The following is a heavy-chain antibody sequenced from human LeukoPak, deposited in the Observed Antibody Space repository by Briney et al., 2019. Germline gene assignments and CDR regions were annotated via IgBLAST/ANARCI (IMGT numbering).Heavy chain of an antibody. CDR3: ARNMGLYYSYHYMDV. Sequence: GGSLRLSCAASGFTFSSYAMHWVRQAPGKGLEWVAVISYDGSNKYYADSVKGRFTISRDNSKNTLYLQMSSLRAEDTAVYYCARNMGLYYSYHYMDVWGKGTTVTVSS. J-gene: IGHJ6*03. V-gene: IGHV3-30*04. D-gene: IGHD2/OR15-2a*01. CDR1: GFTFSSYA. CDR2: ISYDGSNK.